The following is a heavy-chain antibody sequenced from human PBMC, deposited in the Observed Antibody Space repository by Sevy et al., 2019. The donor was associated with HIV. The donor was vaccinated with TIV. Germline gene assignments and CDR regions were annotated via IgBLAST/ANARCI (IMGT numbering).Heavy chain of an antibody. D-gene: IGHD4-4*01. V-gene: IGHV3-48*02. Sequence: GGSLRLSCAVSGFTLSSYSMNWVRQAPGKGPEWISHISSSSVTTYYADSVKGRFTISRDNAKNSLFLQMNTLRDEDTAVYYCARDDYSNYYFDYWGQGTLVTVSS. CDR2: ISSSSVTT. CDR1: GFTLSSYS. J-gene: IGHJ4*02. CDR3: ARDDYSNYYFDY.